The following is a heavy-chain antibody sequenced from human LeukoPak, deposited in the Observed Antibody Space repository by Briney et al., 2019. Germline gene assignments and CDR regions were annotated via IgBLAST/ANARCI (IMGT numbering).Heavy chain of an antibody. Sequence: PSETLSLTCAVYGGSFSGYYWSWIRQPPGKGLEWIGEINHSGSTNYNPSLKSRVTISVDTSKNQFSLKLSSVTAADTAVYYCARWDTGVGVYCYGMDVWGQGTTVTVPS. CDR1: GGSFSGYY. CDR2: INHSGST. D-gene: IGHD1-1*01. J-gene: IGHJ6*02. CDR3: ARWDTGVGVYCYGMDV. V-gene: IGHV4-34*01.